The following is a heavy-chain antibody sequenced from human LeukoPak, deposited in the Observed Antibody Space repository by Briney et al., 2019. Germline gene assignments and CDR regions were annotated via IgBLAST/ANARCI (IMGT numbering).Heavy chain of an antibody. Sequence: SETLSLTCTVSGDSIRSSSYYWGWIRQPPGKGLEWIGSIYYSVTTYYNPSLKSRVTISVDTSKNQFSLKLSSVTAADTAVYYCARASSSWSENWFDPWGQGTQVTVSS. CDR1: GDSIRSSSYY. D-gene: IGHD6-13*01. CDR3: ARASSSWSENWFDP. V-gene: IGHV4-39*07. J-gene: IGHJ5*02. CDR2: IYYSVTT.